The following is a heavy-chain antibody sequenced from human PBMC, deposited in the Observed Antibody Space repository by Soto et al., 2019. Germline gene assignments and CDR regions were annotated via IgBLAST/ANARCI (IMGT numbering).Heavy chain of an antibody. CDR2: INPATGAA. Sequence: QLHLVQSGAVVKKPGASVTVSCSASGYPVTAYYMHWVRQAPGRGLEWMGGINPATGAAKYTQTFQGRVTMTSDTTTSTVFMEPSGLTSEDTAVFYCARGGGVGVAGSAAFDMWGQGTLVTVSS. D-gene: IGHD3-3*01. CDR3: ARGGGVGVAGSAAFDM. J-gene: IGHJ3*02. CDR1: GYPVTAYY. V-gene: IGHV1-2*02.